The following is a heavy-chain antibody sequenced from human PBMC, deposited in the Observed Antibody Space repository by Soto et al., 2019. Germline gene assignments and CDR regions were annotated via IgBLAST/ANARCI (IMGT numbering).Heavy chain of an antibody. D-gene: IGHD3-16*01. CDR1: GFTFRNNG. CDR3: ARWVWGNSTDY. Sequence: QVQLVQSGGGVVQPGTSLRLSCEASGFTFRNNGMHWVRQAPGKGLEWVAVIWYDGSEKYYADSVKGRLTISRDNSKNTLQLQINSLSVDDTAVYYCARWVWGNSTDYWGQGTLVTVAS. J-gene: IGHJ4*02. V-gene: IGHV3-33*01. CDR2: IWYDGSEK.